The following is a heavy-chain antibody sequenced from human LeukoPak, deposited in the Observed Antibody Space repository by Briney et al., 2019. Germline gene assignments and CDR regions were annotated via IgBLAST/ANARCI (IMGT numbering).Heavy chain of an antibody. Sequence: PSETLSLTCTVSGGSISSSSYYWGWIRQPPGKGLEWIGSIYYSGSTYYNPSLKSRVTISVDTSKNQFSLKLSSVTAAGTAVYYCARHTDTAMVTNDYFDYWGQGTLVTVSS. CDR1: GGSISSSSYY. V-gene: IGHV4-39*01. J-gene: IGHJ4*02. D-gene: IGHD5-18*01. CDR3: ARHTDTAMVTNDYFDY. CDR2: IYYSGST.